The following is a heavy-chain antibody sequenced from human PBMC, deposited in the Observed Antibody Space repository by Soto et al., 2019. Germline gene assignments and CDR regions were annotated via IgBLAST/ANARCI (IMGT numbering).Heavy chain of an antibody. V-gene: IGHV4-34*01. CDR1: GGSFSGYS. J-gene: IGHJ5*02. D-gene: IGHD6-13*01. CDR3: ARGVLGRSSSWYGP. Sequence: LSLTCAVYGGSFSGYSWSWIRQPPGKGLEWVGEIHPSGSTNYNPSLKSRVTISVDTSKSQFSLKLNSVTAADTAMYYCARGVLGRSSSWYGPWGQGTLVTVLL. CDR2: IHPSGST.